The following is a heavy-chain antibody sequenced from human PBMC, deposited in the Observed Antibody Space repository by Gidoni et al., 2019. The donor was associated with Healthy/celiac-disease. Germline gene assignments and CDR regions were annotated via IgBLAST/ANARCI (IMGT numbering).Heavy chain of an antibody. CDR3: ARDPIDSYGTANWYFDL. V-gene: IGHV4-31*03. D-gene: IGHD5-18*01. CDR2: IYYSGST. J-gene: IGHJ2*01. Sequence: QVQLQESGPGLVKPSQTLSLTCPVSVGSISSGCYYWRWLRQHPGKGLEGIGDIYYSGSTYYNPSLKSRVTISVDTSKNQLSLKLSSVTAAETAVYYCARDPIDSYGTANWYFDLWGRGTLVTVSS. CDR1: VGSISSGCYY.